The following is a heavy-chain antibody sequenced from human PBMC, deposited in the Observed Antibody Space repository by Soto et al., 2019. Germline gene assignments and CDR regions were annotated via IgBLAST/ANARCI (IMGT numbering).Heavy chain of an antibody. V-gene: IGHV3-23*01. CDR1: GFTFRNYA. J-gene: IGHJ4*02. CDR3: ATDEWELPSIFDY. Sequence: PGESLKISCAASGFTFRNYAMSWVRQAPGKGLEWVSAISGSGGSTYYADSVKGRFTISRDNSKNTLYLQMNSLRAEDTAVYYCATDEWELPSIFDYWGQGTLVTVSS. CDR2: ISGSGGST. D-gene: IGHD1-26*01.